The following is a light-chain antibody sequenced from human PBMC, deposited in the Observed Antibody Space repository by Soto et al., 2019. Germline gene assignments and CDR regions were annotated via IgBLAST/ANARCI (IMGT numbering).Light chain of an antibody. CDR2: GAS. V-gene: IGKV1D-12*01. Sequence: DIQMTQSPSSVSASIGDTVTITCRARQDISTFLAWYQQKPGKAPKLLIYGASTLESGVPSRFSGRGSGTDFTLTISSLQPEDFATYFCQQADSFPLTFGGGTKVEIK. J-gene: IGKJ4*01. CDR1: QDISTF. CDR3: QQADSFPLT.